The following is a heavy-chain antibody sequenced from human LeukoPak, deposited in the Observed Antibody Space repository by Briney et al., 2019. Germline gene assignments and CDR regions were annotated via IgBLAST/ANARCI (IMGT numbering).Heavy chain of an antibody. V-gene: IGHV3-30*18. CDR2: IWSGGTDK. J-gene: IGHJ4*02. D-gene: IGHD1-26*01. CDR3: GKRLTSWELEY. Sequence: GRSLRLSCAASGFTFSNYGMHWVRQAPGKGLEWVAVIWSGGTDKYYADSVKGRFTVSRDNSKNTLYLQMNSLRAEDTAVYYCGKRLTSWELEYWGPGTLVTVSS. CDR1: GFTFSNYG.